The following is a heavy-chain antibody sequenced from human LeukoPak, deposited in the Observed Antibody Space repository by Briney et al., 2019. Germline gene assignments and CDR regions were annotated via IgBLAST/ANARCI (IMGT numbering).Heavy chain of an antibody. CDR3: ARDGDCSSTSCYVLFNWFDP. J-gene: IGHJ5*02. D-gene: IGHD2-2*01. CDR2: ISSSSSYI. V-gene: IGHV3-21*01. CDR1: GFTFSSYS. Sequence: PGGSLRLSCAASGFTFSSYSMNWVRQAPGKGLEWVSSISSSSSYIYYADSVKGRFTISRDNSKNTLYLQMNSLRAEDTAVYYCARDGDCSSTSCYVLFNWFDPWGQGTLVTVSS.